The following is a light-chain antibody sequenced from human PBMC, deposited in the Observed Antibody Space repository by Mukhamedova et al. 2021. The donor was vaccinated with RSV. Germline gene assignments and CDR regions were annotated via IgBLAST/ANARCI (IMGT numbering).Light chain of an antibody. CDR1: GAYDY. Sequence: GAYDYVSWYQQYPGEXPKLLIYDVTXRPSGVSTRFSGSKSANTASLTISGLQTEDEGDYYCCSYSSSGSLVFGGGTKVTVL. CDR2: DVT. CDR3: CSYSSSGSLV. J-gene: IGLJ2*01. V-gene: IGLV2-14*04.